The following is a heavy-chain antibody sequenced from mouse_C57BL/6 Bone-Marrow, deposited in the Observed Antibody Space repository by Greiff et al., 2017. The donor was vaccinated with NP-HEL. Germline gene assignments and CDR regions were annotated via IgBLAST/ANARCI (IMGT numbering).Heavy chain of an antibody. CDR1: GFTFSDYY. CDR2: ISNGGGST. D-gene: IGHD2-1*01. V-gene: IGHV5-12*01. CDR3: ARRAYGNYDWYFDV. Sequence: EVQVVESGGGLVQPGGSLKLSCAASGFTFSDYYMYWVRQTPEKRLEWVAYISNGGGSTYYPDTVKGRFTISRDNAKNTLYLQMSRLKSEDTAMYYCARRAYGNYDWYFDVWGTGTTVTVSS. J-gene: IGHJ1*03.